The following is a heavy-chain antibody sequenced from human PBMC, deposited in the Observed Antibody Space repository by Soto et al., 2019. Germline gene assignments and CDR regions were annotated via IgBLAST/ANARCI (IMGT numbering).Heavy chain of an antibody. D-gene: IGHD2-21*02. J-gene: IGHJ6*02. Sequence: PSETLSLTCTVSGGSISSYYWSWIRQPTGKGLEWIGYMYNTGSTVYNPSFKSRVTISVDTSKNQFSLKLNSVTAADTAVYYCARDLWGYCGTDCYPLDVWGQGTTVTVSS. CDR2: MYNTGST. CDR1: GGSISSYY. CDR3: ARDLWGYCGTDCYPLDV. V-gene: IGHV4-59*01.